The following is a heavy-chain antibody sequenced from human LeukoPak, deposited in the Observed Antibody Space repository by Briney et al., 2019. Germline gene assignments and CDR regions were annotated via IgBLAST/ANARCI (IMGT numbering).Heavy chain of an antibody. CDR3: ARRGTSWPHWYFAL. CDR2: VYHSGTT. Sequence: PSETLSLTCTVSGYSISSGYFWAWIRQSPGKGPEWIGSVYHSGTTFYNPPLKSRVTISMDTSKNQFSLKLASVTAADAAVYYCARRGTSWPHWYFALWGRGTLVTVSS. D-gene: IGHD6-13*01. CDR1: GYSISSGYF. V-gene: IGHV4-38-2*02. J-gene: IGHJ2*01.